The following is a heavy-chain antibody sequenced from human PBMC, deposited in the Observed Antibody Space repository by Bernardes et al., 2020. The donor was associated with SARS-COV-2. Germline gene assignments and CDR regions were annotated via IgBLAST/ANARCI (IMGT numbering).Heavy chain of an antibody. Sequence: SETLSLTCAVYGGSFSGYYWSWIRQPPGKGLEWIGEINHSGSANYNPSLKSRVTISVDTSKNQFSLKLSSVTAADTAVYYCARGSLRQDQLLLVGYYYYGMDVWGQGNTVTVSS. D-gene: IGHD2-2*01. CDR3: ARGSLRQDQLLLVGYYYYGMDV. J-gene: IGHJ6*02. CDR1: GGSFSGYY. CDR2: INHSGSA. V-gene: IGHV4-34*01.